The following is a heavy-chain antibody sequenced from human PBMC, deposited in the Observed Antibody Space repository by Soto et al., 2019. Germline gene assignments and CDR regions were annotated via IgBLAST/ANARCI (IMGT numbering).Heavy chain of an antibody. V-gene: IGHV3-23*01. CDR3: XKGGXXXXPRHFDY. J-gene: IGHJ4*02. CDR1: GFTFSDYA. CDR2: ISSGGGSP. Sequence: EVQLLESGGGLVQPGGSLRLSCAASGFTFSDYAMSWVRQAXXKGXGWVSGISSGGGSPYYADSVKGRFTISRANSKNTLYLQMNTLRVEDTAXYYXXKGGXXXXPRHFDYWGQGTLVTVSS.